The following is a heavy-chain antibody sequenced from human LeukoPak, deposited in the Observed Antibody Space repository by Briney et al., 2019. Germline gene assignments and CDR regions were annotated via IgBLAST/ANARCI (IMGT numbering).Heavy chain of an antibody. D-gene: IGHD3-9*01. CDR3: ARDILTGFDWFDP. Sequence: GGSLRLSCAASGFTFSSYWMSWVRQAPGKGLEWVANIKQDGSEKYYVDSVKGRFTISRDNAKSSLYLQMNSLRAEDTAVYYCARDILTGFDWFDPWGQGTLVTVSS. J-gene: IGHJ5*02. CDR1: GFTFSSYW. V-gene: IGHV3-7*03. CDR2: IKQDGSEK.